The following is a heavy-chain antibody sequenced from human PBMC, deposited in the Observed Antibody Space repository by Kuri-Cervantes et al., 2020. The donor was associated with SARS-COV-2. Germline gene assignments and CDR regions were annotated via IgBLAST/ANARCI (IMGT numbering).Heavy chain of an antibody. CDR2: INHSGST. V-gene: IGHV4-34*01. Sequence: GSLRLSCAVSGVSFSGYDWSWIRQPPGKGLEWIGAINHSGSTNYNPSLKSRVTISADASKNQFPLKLSSVTAAETAVYNCARGRQFRDNAVVVAARWFDHWGQGTLVTVSS. D-gene: IGHD2-15*01. J-gene: IGHJ5*02. CDR3: ARGRQFRDNAVVVAARWFDH. CDR1: GVSFSGYD.